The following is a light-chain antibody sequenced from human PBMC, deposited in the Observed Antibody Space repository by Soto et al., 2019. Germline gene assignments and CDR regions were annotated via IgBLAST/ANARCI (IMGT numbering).Light chain of an antibody. J-gene: IGKJ1*01. V-gene: IGKV3-15*01. Sequence: ETVMTQSPATMSVSPGERATLACRASQSVGNNLAWYQQRPGQAPRLLIYRASARATGIPARFSGSGSGTEFTLTIGSLQSEDSAVYYCQQYQNLWTFGQGTKVDI. CDR1: QSVGNN. CDR2: RAS. CDR3: QQYQNLWT.